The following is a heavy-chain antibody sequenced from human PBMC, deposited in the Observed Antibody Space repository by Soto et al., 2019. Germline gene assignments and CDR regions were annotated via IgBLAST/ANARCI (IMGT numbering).Heavy chain of an antibody. Sequence: QVQLVESGGGVVQPGRSLRLSCAASGFTFSSYAMHWVRQAPGKGLEWVAVISYDGSNKYYADSVKGRFTISRDNSKNTLYLQMNSLRAEDTAVYYCARGEPAVWFGEFSGMDVWGQGTTVTVSS. CDR2: ISYDGSNK. CDR1: GFTFSSYA. CDR3: ARGEPAVWFGEFSGMDV. J-gene: IGHJ6*02. V-gene: IGHV3-30-3*01. D-gene: IGHD3-10*01.